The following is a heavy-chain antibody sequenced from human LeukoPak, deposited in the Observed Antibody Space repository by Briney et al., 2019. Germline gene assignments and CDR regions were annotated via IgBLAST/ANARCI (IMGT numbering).Heavy chain of an antibody. CDR1: GYTFTSYY. D-gene: IGHD3-3*01. CDR3: ARVGGDDHDAFDI. Sequence: GASVKVSCKASGYTFTSYYMHWVRQAPGQGLEWMGIINPSGGSTSYAQKFQGRVTMTRDMSTSTVYMELSSLRSEDTAVYYCARVGGDDHDAFDIWGQGTTVTVS. CDR2: INPSGGST. V-gene: IGHV1-46*01. J-gene: IGHJ3*02.